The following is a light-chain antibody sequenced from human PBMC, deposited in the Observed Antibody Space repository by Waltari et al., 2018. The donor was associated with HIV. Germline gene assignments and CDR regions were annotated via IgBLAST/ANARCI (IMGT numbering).Light chain of an antibody. CDR3: CSYAGSYTHVV. CDR2: DVN. CDR1: SSDVGNYNY. V-gene: IGLV2-14*03. Sequence: QSALTQPASVSGSPGQSITISCTGTSSDVGNYNYVSWFQQPPDKAPTLILFDVNKRPSGVSSRFSGSKSAKTASLTISGLQPEDEGDYFCCSYAGSYTHVVFGGGTKLTVL. J-gene: IGLJ2*01.